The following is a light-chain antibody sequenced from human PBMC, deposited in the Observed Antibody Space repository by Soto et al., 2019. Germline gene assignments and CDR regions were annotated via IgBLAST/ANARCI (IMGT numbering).Light chain of an antibody. CDR1: QDIKNY. J-gene: IGKJ2*02. CDR2: DAS. CDR3: QQFDSVPCT. Sequence: IQMTQSPSSLSASVGDRVTITCQASQDIKNYLIWYQQKPGKAPKLLIYDASTLGTGVSSRFSGSGSGTHFTLTISSLQPEDIATYYCQQFDSVPCTLGQGTKLEIK. V-gene: IGKV1-33*01.